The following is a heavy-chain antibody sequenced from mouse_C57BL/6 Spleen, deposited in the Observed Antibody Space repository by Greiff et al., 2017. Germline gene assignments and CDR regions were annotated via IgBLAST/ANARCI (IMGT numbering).Heavy chain of an antibody. Sequence: EVNVVESEGGLVQPGSSMKLSCTASGFTFSDYYMAWVRQVPEKGLEWVANINYDGSSTYYLDSLKSRFIISRDNAKNILYLQMSSLKSEDTATYYCARTGGTWYFDVWGTGTTVTVSS. CDR2: INYDGSST. CDR1: GFTFSDYY. V-gene: IGHV5-16*01. D-gene: IGHD2-14*01. J-gene: IGHJ1*03. CDR3: ARTGGTWYFDV.